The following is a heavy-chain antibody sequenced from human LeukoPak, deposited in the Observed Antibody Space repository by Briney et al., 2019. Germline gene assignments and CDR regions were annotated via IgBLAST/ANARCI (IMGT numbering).Heavy chain of an antibody. CDR2: IIPIFGTA. J-gene: IGHJ4*02. CDR1: GGTFSSYA. D-gene: IGHD1-7*01. Sequence: GASVKVSCKASGGTFSSYAISWVRQAPGQGLEWMGRIIPIFGTANYAQKFQGRVTITTDESTSTAYMKLSSLRSEDTAVYYCARVTETGITDYWGRGTLVTVSS. CDR3: ARVTETGITDY. V-gene: IGHV1-69*05.